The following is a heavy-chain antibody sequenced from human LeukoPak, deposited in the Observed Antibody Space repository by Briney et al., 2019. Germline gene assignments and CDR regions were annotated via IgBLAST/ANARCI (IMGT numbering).Heavy chain of an antibody. CDR1: GFTFSSYE. D-gene: IGHD1-7*01. CDR3: ARAPPLTGTTIDY. V-gene: IGHV3-48*03. Sequence: PGGSLRLSCAASGFTFSSYEMNWVRQALGKGLEWVSYISSSGSTIYYADSVKGRFTISRDNAKNSLYLQMNSLRAEDTAVYYCARAPPLTGTTIDYWGQGTLVTVSS. CDR2: ISSSGSTI. J-gene: IGHJ4*02.